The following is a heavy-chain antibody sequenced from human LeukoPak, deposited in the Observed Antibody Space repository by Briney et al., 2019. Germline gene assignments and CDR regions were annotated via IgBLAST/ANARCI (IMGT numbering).Heavy chain of an antibody. J-gene: IGHJ4*02. CDR1: GGSISSGGYS. CDR3: ARLNSYGYGIDY. V-gene: IGHV4-30-2*01. CDR2: IYHSGST. D-gene: IGHD5-18*01. Sequence: SETLSLTCAVSGGSISSGGYSWSWIRQPPGKGLEWIGYIYHSGSTNYNPSLKSRVTISVDKSKNQFSLKLSSVTAADTAVYYCARLNSYGYGIDYWGQGTLVTVSS.